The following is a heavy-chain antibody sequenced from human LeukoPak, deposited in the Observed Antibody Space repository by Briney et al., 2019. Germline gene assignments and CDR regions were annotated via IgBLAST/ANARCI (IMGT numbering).Heavy chain of an antibody. D-gene: IGHD3/OR15-3a*01. J-gene: IGHJ4*02. CDR2: IYHRGST. Sequence: SETLSLTCTVSGYSISSAYYWGWIRQPPGKGLEWIGSIYHRGSTYCNPSLKSQVSISIDTSKNQFSLRLTSVTAADTAVYYCARQTGSGLFILPGGQGTLVTVSS. CDR3: ARQTGSGLFILP. V-gene: IGHV4-38-2*02. CDR1: GYSISSAYY.